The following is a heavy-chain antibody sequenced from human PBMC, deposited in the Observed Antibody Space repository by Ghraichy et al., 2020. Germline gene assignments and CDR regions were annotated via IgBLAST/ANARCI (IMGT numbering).Heavy chain of an antibody. J-gene: IGHJ6*02. V-gene: IGHV4-59*08. Sequence: SETLSLTCTVSGGSISSYYWSWIRQPPGKGLEWIGYIYYSGSTNYNPSLKSRVTISVDTSKNQFSLKLSSVTAADTAVYYCARQDRLAVVVAARYGSPYYYGMDVWGQGTTVTVSS. D-gene: IGHD2-15*01. CDR3: ARQDRLAVVVAARYGSPYYYGMDV. CDR2: IYYSGST. CDR1: GGSISSYY.